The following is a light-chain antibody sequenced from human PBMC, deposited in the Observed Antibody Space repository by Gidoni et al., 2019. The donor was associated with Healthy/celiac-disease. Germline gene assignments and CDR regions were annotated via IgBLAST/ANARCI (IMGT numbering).Light chain of an antibody. V-gene: IGLV2-23*01. CDR1: SSDVGSYNL. Sequence: TQPASVSGSPGQSITISCTGTSSDVGSYNLVSWYQQHPGKAPKRMIYEGSKRPSGVSNRFSGSKSGNTASLTISGLQAEDEADYYCCSYAGSPPYVFGTGTKVTVL. J-gene: IGLJ1*01. CDR3: CSYAGSPPYV. CDR2: EGS.